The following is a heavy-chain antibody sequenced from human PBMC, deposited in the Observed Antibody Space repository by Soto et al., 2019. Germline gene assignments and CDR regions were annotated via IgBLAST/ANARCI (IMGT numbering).Heavy chain of an antibody. J-gene: IGHJ4*02. D-gene: IGHD3-10*01. CDR1: GFTLSNNY. Sequence: EVQLVESGGGLVQPGGSLRLSCAASGFTLSNNYMSWVRQAPGKGLEWVSVIYSGGSTYYADAVKGRFTISRDISKNMLYLQMTSVRAEDTAVYDCARDFPFYGSETYWGQGTLVTVSS. CDR2: IYSGGST. CDR3: ARDFPFYGSETY. V-gene: IGHV3-66*01.